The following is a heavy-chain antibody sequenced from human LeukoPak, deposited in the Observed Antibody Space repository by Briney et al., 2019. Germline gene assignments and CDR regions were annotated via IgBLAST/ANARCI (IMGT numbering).Heavy chain of an antibody. V-gene: IGHV1-46*01. CDR2: VDPSGGST. Sequence: ASVKVSCKASGNTFAGYYVHWVRQAPGHGLEWMGVVDPSGGSTSYAQKFQGRVTMTRDKSTSTVYMEVGSLRSEDTAVYYCARDTGYSSSSDYWGQGTLVTVSS. D-gene: IGHD6-6*01. J-gene: IGHJ4*02. CDR1: GNTFAGYY. CDR3: ARDTGYSSSSDY.